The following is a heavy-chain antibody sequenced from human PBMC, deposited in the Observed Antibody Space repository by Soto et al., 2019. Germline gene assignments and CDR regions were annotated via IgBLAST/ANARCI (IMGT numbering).Heavy chain of an antibody. D-gene: IGHD3-22*01. CDR3: TRSRITMIVVVYRAFDI. CDR1: GGSISSGDYY. V-gene: IGHV4-30-4*01. J-gene: IGHJ3*02. Sequence: SETLSLTCTVSGGSISSGDYYWSWIRQPPGKGLEWIGYIYYSGSTYYNPSLKSRLTISVDTSKNQFSLKLTSVTAADTAVYYCTRSRITMIVVVYRAFDIWGQGTTVTVS. CDR2: IYYSGST.